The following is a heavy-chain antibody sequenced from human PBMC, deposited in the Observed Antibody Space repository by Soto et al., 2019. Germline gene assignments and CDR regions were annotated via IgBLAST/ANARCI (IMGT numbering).Heavy chain of an antibody. D-gene: IGHD4-17*01. CDR1: GFTFSSYG. V-gene: IGHV3-30*18. CDR3: AKDRYGEVYYGMDV. CDR2: ISYDGSNK. Sequence: GGSLRLSCAASGFTFSSYGMHWVRQAPGKGLEWVAVISYDGSNKYYADSVKGRFTISRDNSKNTLYLQMNSLRAEDTAVYYCAKDRYGEVYYGMDVWGQGTTVTVSS. J-gene: IGHJ6*02.